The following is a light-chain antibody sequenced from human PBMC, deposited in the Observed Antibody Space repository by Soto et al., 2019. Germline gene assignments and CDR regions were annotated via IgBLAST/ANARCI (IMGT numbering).Light chain of an antibody. V-gene: IGKV3-11*01. J-gene: IGKJ2*01. CDR2: DAS. CDR1: QRVSSY. CDR3: QQRSNWPLT. Sequence: EIVLTQSPATLSLSPGERATLSCRASQRVSSYLAWYQQKPGQAPRLLIYDASNRATGIPARFSGSGSGTDLTSTISSLEPEDFAVYDCQQRSNWPLTFGQGTKLEIK.